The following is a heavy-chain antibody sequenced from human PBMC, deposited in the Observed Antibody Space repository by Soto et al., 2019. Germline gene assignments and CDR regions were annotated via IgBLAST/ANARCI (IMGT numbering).Heavy chain of an antibody. CDR1: GFTFSSYA. J-gene: IGHJ4*02. CDR3: AKAITLDRGVTIPYNS. D-gene: IGHD3-10*01. V-gene: IGHV3-23*01. CDR2: ISGGGGST. Sequence: GGSLRLSCAASGFTFSSYAMSWVRQAPGKGLEWVSSISGGGGSTYYADSVKGRFTISRDNSNNTVYLQMNSLRAEDTAVYSCAKAITLDRGVTIPYNSWGQGTLVTVSS.